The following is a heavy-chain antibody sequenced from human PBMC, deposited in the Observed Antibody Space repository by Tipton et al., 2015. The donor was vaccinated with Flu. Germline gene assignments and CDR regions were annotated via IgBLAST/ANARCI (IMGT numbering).Heavy chain of an antibody. V-gene: IGHV3-30*02. CDR2: IRYDGSNK. Sequence: SGFTFSSYGMHWVRQAPSKGLEWVAFIRYDGSNKYYADSVKGRFTISRDNSKNTLYLQMNSLRAEDTAVYYCASAKGSSSSYFDYWGQGTLVTVSS. CDR1: GFTFSSYG. J-gene: IGHJ4*02. D-gene: IGHD6-6*01. CDR3: ASAKGSSSSYFDY.